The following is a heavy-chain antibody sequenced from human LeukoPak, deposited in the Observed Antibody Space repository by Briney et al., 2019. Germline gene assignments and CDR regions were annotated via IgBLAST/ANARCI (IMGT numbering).Heavy chain of an antibody. D-gene: IGHD3-3*01. J-gene: IGHJ4*02. CDR3: ARDGQSYYDFWSGYFMAYFDY. CDR1: GFTFSSYS. V-gene: IGHV3-21*01. Sequence: PGGSLRLSCAASGFTFSSYSMNWVRQAAGKGLEGVSAISSSSSYIYYADSVKGRFTISRDNAKNSLYLQMNSLRGEDTAVYYCARDGQSYYDFWSGYFMAYFDYWGTGTTVTASS. CDR2: ISSSSSYI.